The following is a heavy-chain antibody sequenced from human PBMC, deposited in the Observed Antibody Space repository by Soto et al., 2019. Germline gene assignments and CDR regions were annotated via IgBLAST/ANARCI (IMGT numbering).Heavy chain of an antibody. CDR2: IIPIFGTV. V-gene: IGHV1-69*13. Sequence: GASVKVSCKASGGTFSSYAISWVRQAPGQGLEWMGGIIPIFGTVNYAQKFQGRVTITADESTSTAYMELSSLRSEDTAVYYCGRYRGLGAFDIWGQGTMVTVSS. J-gene: IGHJ3*02. CDR3: GRYRGLGAFDI. D-gene: IGHD3-22*01. CDR1: GGTFSSYA.